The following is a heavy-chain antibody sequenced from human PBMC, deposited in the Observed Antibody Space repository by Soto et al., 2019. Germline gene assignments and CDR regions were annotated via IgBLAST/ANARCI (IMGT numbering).Heavy chain of an antibody. CDR1: GFTFDDYT. J-gene: IGHJ4*02. CDR2: ISWDGGST. D-gene: IGHD6-13*01. CDR3: AKVFSGYSSSWQADYFDY. V-gene: IGHV3-43*01. Sequence: QPGGSLRLSCAASGFTFDDYTMHWVRQAPGKGLEWVSLISWDGGSTYYADSVKGRFTISRDNSKNSLYLQMNSLRTEDTALYYCAKVFSGYSSSWQADYFDYWGQGTLVTVSS.